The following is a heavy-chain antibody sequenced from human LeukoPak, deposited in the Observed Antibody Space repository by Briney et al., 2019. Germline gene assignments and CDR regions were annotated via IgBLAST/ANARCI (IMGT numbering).Heavy chain of an antibody. D-gene: IGHD2-21*02. J-gene: IGHJ3*02. CDR3: ARTYCGGDCSPGDAFDI. V-gene: IGHV5-51*01. CDR2: IYPGDSDT. Sequence: GESLKISCKGSGYTFTNYWIGWVRQMPGKGLEWMGIIYPGDSDTRYSPSFQGQVTISADKSISTAYLQWSSLKASDTAMYYCARTYCGGDCSPGDAFDIWGQGTMVTVSS. CDR1: GYTFTNYW.